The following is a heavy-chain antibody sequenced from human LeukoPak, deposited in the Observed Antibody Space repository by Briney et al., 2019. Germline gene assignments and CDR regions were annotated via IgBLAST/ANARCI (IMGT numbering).Heavy chain of an antibody. V-gene: IGHV3-72*01. J-gene: IGHJ3*02. CDR3: TRDGGDGGNSAFDI. CDR2: IRRGTNGYTT. D-gene: IGHD4-23*01. Sequence: GGSLRLSCAASGFTFSDYTLDWVRQAPGKGLEWVGRIRRGTNGYTTEYAASVKGRFIISRDDSRNSLYLHMNSLKSEDTAVYHCTRDGGDGGNSAFDIWGPGTMVTVSS. CDR1: GFTFSDYT.